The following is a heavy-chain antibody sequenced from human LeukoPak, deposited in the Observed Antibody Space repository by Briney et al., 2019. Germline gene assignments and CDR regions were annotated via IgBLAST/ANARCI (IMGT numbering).Heavy chain of an antibody. Sequence: SETLSLTCTVSGGSISSYYWSWIWQPPGKGLEWIGYIYYSGSTNYNPSLKSRVAISVDTSKNQFSLKLSSVTAADTAVYYCARSRVYYYDSSGYPPLDAFDIWGQGTMVTVSS. D-gene: IGHD3-22*01. CDR1: GGSISSYY. J-gene: IGHJ3*02. CDR3: ARSRVYYYDSSGYPPLDAFDI. CDR2: IYYSGST. V-gene: IGHV4-59*01.